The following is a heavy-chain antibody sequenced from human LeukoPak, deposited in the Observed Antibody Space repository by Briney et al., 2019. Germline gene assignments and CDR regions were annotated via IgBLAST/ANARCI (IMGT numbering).Heavy chain of an antibody. J-gene: IGHJ4*02. CDR3: AKARTLEWSLFAPYFDS. CDR1: GFTFSSYG. D-gene: IGHD3-3*01. V-gene: IGHV3-30*02. Sequence: GGSLRLSCAASGFTFSSYGMHWVRQAPGKGLEWVAFIRYDGSNKYYADSVKGRFTISRDNAKNSLYMQMNSLRAEDTALYYCAKARTLEWSLFAPYFDSWGQGILVTVSS. CDR2: IRYDGSNK.